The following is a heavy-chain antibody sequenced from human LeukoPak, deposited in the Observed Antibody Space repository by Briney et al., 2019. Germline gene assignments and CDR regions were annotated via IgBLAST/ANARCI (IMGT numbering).Heavy chain of an antibody. V-gene: IGHV4-39*01. D-gene: IGHD1-26*01. CDR3: ARHAVGPTWFDP. CDR2: VYYGGST. J-gene: IGHJ5*02. Sequence: SETLSLTCTVPGDSISDSNYYWGWIRQPPGKGLEWVGSVYYGGSTYYNPSLKSRVTISVDTSKNHFSLKLSSVTAADTAVYYCARHAVGPTWFDPWGQGTLVTVSS. CDR1: GDSISDSNYY.